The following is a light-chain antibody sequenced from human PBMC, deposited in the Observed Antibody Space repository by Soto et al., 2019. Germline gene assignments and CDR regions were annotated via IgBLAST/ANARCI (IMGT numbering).Light chain of an antibody. CDR1: QSVGSN. J-gene: IGKJ4*01. CDR2: GAS. CDR3: QQYSNWPLLS. V-gene: IGKV3-15*01. Sequence: EIIMTQSPSTVSVSPRAGATLSCMASQSVGSNLAWYQQKPGQTPRVLIYGASTRAIGIPARFSGSGFGTEFTLTISSLQSEDFVVYYCQQYSNWPLLSFGGGTKVDIK.